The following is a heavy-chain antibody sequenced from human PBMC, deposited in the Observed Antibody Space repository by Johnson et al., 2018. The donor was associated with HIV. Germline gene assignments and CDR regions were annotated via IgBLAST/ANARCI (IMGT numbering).Heavy chain of an antibody. J-gene: IGHJ3*02. Sequence: VQLMESGGGLVQPGGSLRLSCAASGFTFSNAWMSWVRQAPGKGLEWVSVIYITGGTNHTYYADSVQGRFTISRDISKNTVYLQMNSLRAEDTAVYYCARGLWPQRWAFDIWGQGTMVTVSS. CDR3: ARGLWPQRWAFDI. D-gene: IGHD5-24*01. CDR2: IYITGGTNHT. V-gene: IGHV3-66*01. CDR1: GFTFSNAW.